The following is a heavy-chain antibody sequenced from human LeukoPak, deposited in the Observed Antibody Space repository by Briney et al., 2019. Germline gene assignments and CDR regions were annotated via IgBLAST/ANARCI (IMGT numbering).Heavy chain of an antibody. CDR1: GYTFTSNY. CDR3: TRSGVVGAPGDFDY. Sequence: ASVKVSCKASGYTFTSNYIHWVRQAPGQGLEWMGMIYPRDGSTSYAQNFQGRVAMTRDTSTSTVYMELSSLRSEDTAIYFCTRSGVVGAPGDFDYWGQGTLVTVSS. V-gene: IGHV1-46*03. D-gene: IGHD2-15*01. CDR2: IYPRDGST. J-gene: IGHJ4*02.